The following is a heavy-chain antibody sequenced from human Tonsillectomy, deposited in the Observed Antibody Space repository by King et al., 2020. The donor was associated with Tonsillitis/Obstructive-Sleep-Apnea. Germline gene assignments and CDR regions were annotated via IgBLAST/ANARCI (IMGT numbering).Heavy chain of an antibody. V-gene: IGHV1-2*06. CDR2: MKPNRGGT. CDR3: ARGQSIAVAGKVWYFDL. CDR1: GYTFTGYY. J-gene: IGHJ2*01. Sequence: VQLVHSGAEVKKPWASVNVYCNAYGYTFTGYYMHWVRQPPGQGLDGIGRMKPNRGGTHYATKCHGRVTMTRDKSISTAYMEPGRLRSDDTAVYYCARGQSIAVAGKVWYFDLWGRGTLVTVSS. D-gene: IGHD6-19*01.